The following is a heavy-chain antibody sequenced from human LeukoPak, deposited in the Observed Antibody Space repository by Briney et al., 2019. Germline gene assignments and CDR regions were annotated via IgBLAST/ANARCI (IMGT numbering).Heavy chain of an antibody. CDR2: ISSNGGNT. CDR3: VKGYYYDSSGLPFDY. Sequence: GGSLRLSCLASGFAFSSYAMHWVRQAPGKGLEHVSTISSNGGNTYYADSVKGRFTISRDNSKNTLYLQMSSLRAEDTAVYYCVKGYYYDSSGLPFDYWGQGTLVTVSS. V-gene: IGHV3-64D*09. D-gene: IGHD3-22*01. CDR1: GFAFSSYA. J-gene: IGHJ4*02.